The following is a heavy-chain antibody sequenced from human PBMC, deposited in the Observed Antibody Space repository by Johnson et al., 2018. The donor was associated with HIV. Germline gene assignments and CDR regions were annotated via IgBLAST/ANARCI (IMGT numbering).Heavy chain of an antibody. J-gene: IGHJ3*02. CDR2: ISYDGSNK. Sequence: QVQLVESGGGVVQPGRSLRLSCAASGFTFSSYGMHWVRQAPGKGLEWVAVISYDGSNKYYADSVKGRFTISRDNSKNTLYLQMNSLRAEDTAVYYCAKDLMYNWNDVGAFDICGQGTMVTVSS. CDR3: AKDLMYNWNDVGAFDI. D-gene: IGHD1-1*01. V-gene: IGHV3-30*18. CDR1: GFTFSSYG.